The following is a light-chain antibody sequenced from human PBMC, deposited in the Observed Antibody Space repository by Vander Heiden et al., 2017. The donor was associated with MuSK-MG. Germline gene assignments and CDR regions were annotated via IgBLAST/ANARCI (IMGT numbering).Light chain of an antibody. CDR2: QDT. CDR1: KLGHKY. V-gene: IGLV3-1*01. CDR3: QAWDTTTVV. Sequence: SYELTQPPSVSVSPGETASIPCSGDKLGHKYVSWYQQKPGQSPGLGIYQDTKWPSGIPDRFSGSNSGNIATLTISGTQASDEADDFCQAWDTTTVVCGGGTQLTVL. J-gene: IGLJ3*02.